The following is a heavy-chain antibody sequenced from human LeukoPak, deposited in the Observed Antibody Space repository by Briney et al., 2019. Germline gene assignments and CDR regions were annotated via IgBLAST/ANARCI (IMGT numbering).Heavy chain of an antibody. J-gene: IGHJ4*02. CDR1: GGSISRGSYY. Sequence: SQTLSLTCSDSGGSISRGSYYWNWIRQPAGKGLEWMGRIYNSGSTNYNPSLKSRVTISTDMSKNQFSLKLTSVTAADTAVYYCARQTFGVLYFDSWGQGTLAIVSS. D-gene: IGHD3-10*01. V-gene: IGHV4-61*02. CDR2: IYNSGST. CDR3: ARQTFGVLYFDS.